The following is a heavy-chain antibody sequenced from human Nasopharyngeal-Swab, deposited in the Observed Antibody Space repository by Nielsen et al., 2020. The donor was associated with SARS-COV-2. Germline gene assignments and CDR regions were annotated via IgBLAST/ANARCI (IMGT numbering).Heavy chain of an antibody. J-gene: IGHJ4*02. CDR3: ARPLAAAPYYFDY. Sequence: KVSCKVSGYSFIDYWIGWVRQMPGRGLEWMGIIYPGDSDTRYNPSFQGQVTISADNSISTAYLQWGSLKASDSAMYYCARPLAAAPYYFDYWGQGTLVTVSS. V-gene: IGHV5-51*01. CDR1: GYSFIDYW. CDR2: IYPGDSDT. D-gene: IGHD6-25*01.